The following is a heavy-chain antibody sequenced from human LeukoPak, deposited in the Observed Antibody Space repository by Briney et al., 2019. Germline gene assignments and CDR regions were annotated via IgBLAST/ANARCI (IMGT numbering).Heavy chain of an antibody. Sequence: GGSLRLSCAASGFTFSGYAMHWVRQAPGKGLEWVAVISYDGSNKYYADSVKGRFTISRDNSKNTLYLQMNSLRAEDTAVYYCARYYYDSSGYYDYWGQGTLVTVSS. J-gene: IGHJ4*02. D-gene: IGHD3-22*01. CDR2: ISYDGSNK. CDR1: GFTFSGYA. CDR3: ARYYYDSSGYYDY. V-gene: IGHV3-30-3*01.